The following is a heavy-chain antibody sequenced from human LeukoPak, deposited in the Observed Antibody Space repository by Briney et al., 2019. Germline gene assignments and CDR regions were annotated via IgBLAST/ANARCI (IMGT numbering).Heavy chain of an antibody. CDR2: INSDGSIA. D-gene: IGHD4-17*01. CDR1: GFTFSTYW. CDR3: AREHYGDYLDAFDI. V-gene: IGHV3-74*01. Sequence: GGSLRLSCAASGFTFSTYWMHWVRQVPGKGLVWVSRINSDGSIADYADAVKGRFTISRDNAKNSLYLQMNSLRAEDTAVYYCAREHYGDYLDAFDIWGQGTMVTVSS. J-gene: IGHJ3*02.